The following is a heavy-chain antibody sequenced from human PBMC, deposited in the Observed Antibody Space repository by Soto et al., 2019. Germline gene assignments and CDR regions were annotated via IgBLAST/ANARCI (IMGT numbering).Heavy chain of an antibody. J-gene: IGHJ4*02. CDR2: ISAYNGNT. CDR1: GYTFTSYG. Sequence: ASVKVSCKASGYTFTSYGISWLRQAPGQGLEWMGWISAYNGNTNYAQKLQGRVTMTTDTSTSTAYMELRSLRSDDTAVYYCARRPAKGIAPDYWGQGTLVTVSS. D-gene: IGHD6-13*01. V-gene: IGHV1-18*04. CDR3: ARRPAKGIAPDY.